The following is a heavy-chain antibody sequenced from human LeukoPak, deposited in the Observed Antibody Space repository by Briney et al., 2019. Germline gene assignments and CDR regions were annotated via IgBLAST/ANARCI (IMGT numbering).Heavy chain of an antibody. D-gene: IGHD6-19*01. V-gene: IGHV3-23*01. Sequence: GGSLRLSCAASGFTFSSYAMNWVRQAPGKGLEWVSGISGYGSSTDYADSVKGRFAISRDNSNNTMYLQMNSLGAEDTAVYFCAKGISSGWYRVAYDLWGQGTMVTVSS. J-gene: IGHJ3*01. CDR3: AKGISSGWYRVAYDL. CDR1: GFTFSSYA. CDR2: ISGYGSST.